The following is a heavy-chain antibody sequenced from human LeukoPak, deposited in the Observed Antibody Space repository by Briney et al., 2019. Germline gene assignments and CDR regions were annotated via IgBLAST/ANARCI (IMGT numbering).Heavy chain of an antibody. CDR1: GGSLSSSSYY. Sequence: SETLSLTCTVSGGSLSSSSYYWGWVRPPPGKGLARIGLIYYSGSTYSNPPLKSRLTISLDTSQRQFSLRLTSVTAAYTALYYCTRGSYDVLTGYSTLGEYWGQGTLVTVSS. J-gene: IGHJ4*02. CDR2: IYYSGST. D-gene: IGHD3-9*01. V-gene: IGHV4-39*01. CDR3: TRGSYDVLTGYSTLGEY.